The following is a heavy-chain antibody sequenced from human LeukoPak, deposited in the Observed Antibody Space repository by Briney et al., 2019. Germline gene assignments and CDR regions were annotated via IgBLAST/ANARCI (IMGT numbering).Heavy chain of an antibody. J-gene: IGHJ6*02. CDR2: IVVGSGNT. D-gene: IGHD1-1*01. CDR1: GFTFTSSA. V-gene: IGHV1-58*02. Sequence: AASVKVSCKASGFTFTSSAMQWVRQARGQRLEWIGWIVVGSGNTNYAQKFQERVTITRDMSTSTAYMELSSLRSEDTAVYYCAAATWYNWNARPPLPNSDYYYYGMDVWGQGTTVTVSS. CDR3: AAATWYNWNARPPLPNSDYYYYGMDV.